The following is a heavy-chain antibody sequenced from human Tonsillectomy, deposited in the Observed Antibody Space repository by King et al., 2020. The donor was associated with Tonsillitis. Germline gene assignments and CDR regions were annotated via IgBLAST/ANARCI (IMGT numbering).Heavy chain of an antibody. CDR3: ARQFPGIEVLDV. V-gene: IGHV3-64*01. CDR2: ISSYVNTT. J-gene: IGHJ6*01. CDR1: GFTFSRSA. D-gene: IGHD6-19*01. Sequence: VQLVESGGGLVQPGGSLRLSCAASGFTFSRSAMYWVRQAPGKGLEYVSSISSYVNTTYYANSVKGRFTISRDNSKNTLYLQMGSLRAEDMAVYYCARQFPGIEVLDVWGQGTTVTVSS.